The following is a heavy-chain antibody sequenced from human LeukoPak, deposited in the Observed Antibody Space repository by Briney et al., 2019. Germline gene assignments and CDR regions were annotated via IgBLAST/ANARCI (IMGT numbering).Heavy chain of an antibody. Sequence: ASVKVSCKASGYTFTGYYMHWVRQAPGQGLEWMGWINPNSGGTNYAQKFQGRVTMTRDTSINTAYMELSRLRSDDTAVYYCAVPKCSGGSCYSSNWFDPWGQGTLVTVSS. D-gene: IGHD2-15*01. CDR2: INPNSGGT. J-gene: IGHJ5*02. CDR1: GYTFTGYY. CDR3: AVPKCSGGSCYSSNWFDP. V-gene: IGHV1-2*02.